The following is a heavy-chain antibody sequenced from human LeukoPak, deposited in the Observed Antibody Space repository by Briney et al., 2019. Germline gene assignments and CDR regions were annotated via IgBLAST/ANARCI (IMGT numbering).Heavy chain of an antibody. Sequence: PGGSLRLSCAASGFTFSSYAMSWVRQAPGKGLEWVSAISGSGGSTYYADSVKGRFTISRDNSKNTLYLQMNSLRAEDTAVYYCAKRYCSSTSCYIQEYYFDYWGQGTLVTVSS. D-gene: IGHD2-2*02. CDR1: GFTFSSYA. V-gene: IGHV3-23*01. CDR2: ISGSGGST. CDR3: AKRYCSSTSCYIQEYYFDY. J-gene: IGHJ4*02.